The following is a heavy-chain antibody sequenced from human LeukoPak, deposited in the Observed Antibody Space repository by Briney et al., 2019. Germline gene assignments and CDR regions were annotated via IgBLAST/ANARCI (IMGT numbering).Heavy chain of an antibody. CDR2: ISWNSGSI. D-gene: IGHD5-18*01. V-gene: IGHV3-9*01. J-gene: IGHJ4*02. CDR1: GSTFDDYA. CDR3: AKGVDTAMETFYYFDY. Sequence: GGSLRLSCAASGSTFDDYAMHWVRQAPGKGLEWVSGISWNSGSIGYADSVKGRFTISRDNAKNSLYLQMNSLRAEDTALYYCAKGVDTAMETFYYFDYWGQGTLVTVSS.